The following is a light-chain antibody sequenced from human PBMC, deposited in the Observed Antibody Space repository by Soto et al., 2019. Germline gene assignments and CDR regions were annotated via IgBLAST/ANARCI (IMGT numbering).Light chain of an antibody. V-gene: IGKV1-12*01. CDR1: QGVGGW. Sequence: DIPITQSPSSMSASVGDRVTMTCRASQGVGGWLAWYQQKPGKVPKLLIYATSSLHSGVPSRFSGSGSGTDFTLSISSLQPEDFATYYCQQTHSLPLSFGPGTKVDI. CDR3: QQTHSLPLS. CDR2: ATS. J-gene: IGKJ3*01.